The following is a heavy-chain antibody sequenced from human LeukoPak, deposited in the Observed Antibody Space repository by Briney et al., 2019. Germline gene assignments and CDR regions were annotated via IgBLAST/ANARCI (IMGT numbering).Heavy chain of an antibody. CDR1: GGSISSGSYY. Sequence: MTSETLSLTCTVSGGSISSGSYYWSWIRQPAGKGLEWIGRIYTSGSTNYNPSLKSRVTISVDTSKNQFSLKLSSVTAADTAVYYCAREAAGADYWGQGTLVTVSS. J-gene: IGHJ4*02. V-gene: IGHV4-61*02. D-gene: IGHD6-13*01. CDR3: AREAAGADY. CDR2: IYTSGST.